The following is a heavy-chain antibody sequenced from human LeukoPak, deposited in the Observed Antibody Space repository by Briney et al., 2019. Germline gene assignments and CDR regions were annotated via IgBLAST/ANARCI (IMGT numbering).Heavy chain of an antibody. D-gene: IGHD4-17*01. V-gene: IGHV3-30*18. CDR3: AKDPDYGDYTNWFDP. J-gene: IGHJ5*02. CDR1: GFTFSSYG. Sequence: GRSLRLSCAASGFTFSSYGMHWVRQAPGKGLEWVAVISYDGSNKYYADSVKGRFTISRDNSKSTLYLQMNSLRAEDTAVYYCAKDPDYGDYTNWFDPWGQGTLVTVSS. CDR2: ISYDGSNK.